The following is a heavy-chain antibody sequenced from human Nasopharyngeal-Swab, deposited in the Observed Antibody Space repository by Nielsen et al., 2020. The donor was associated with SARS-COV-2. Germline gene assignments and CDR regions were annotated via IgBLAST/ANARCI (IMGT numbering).Heavy chain of an antibody. V-gene: IGHV4-34*01. J-gene: IGHJ4*02. Sequence: SETLSLTCAVYGGSFSGYYWSWIRQPPGKGLEWIGEINHSGSTNYNPSLKSRVTTSVDTSKNQFSLKLSSVTAADTAVYYCARGSYYYDSSGYLKAWGYFDYWGQGTLVTVSS. CDR2: INHSGST. CDR3: ARGSYYYDSSGYLKAWGYFDY. D-gene: IGHD3-22*01. CDR1: GGSFSGYY.